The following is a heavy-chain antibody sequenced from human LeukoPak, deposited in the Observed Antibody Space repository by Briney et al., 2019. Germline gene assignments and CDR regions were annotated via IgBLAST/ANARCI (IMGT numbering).Heavy chain of an antibody. Sequence: GGSLRLSCAASGFTFSSYSMNWVRQAPGKGLEWVSAISSSSSYIYYADSLKGRFTISRDNARKSLYLHMNSLRAEDTAVYYCVRDDPRRGQLLLGNWFDPWGQGTLVTVSS. CDR2: ISSSSSYI. J-gene: IGHJ5*02. CDR3: VRDDPRRGQLLLGNWFDP. V-gene: IGHV3-21*01. D-gene: IGHD2-2*01. CDR1: GFTFSSYS.